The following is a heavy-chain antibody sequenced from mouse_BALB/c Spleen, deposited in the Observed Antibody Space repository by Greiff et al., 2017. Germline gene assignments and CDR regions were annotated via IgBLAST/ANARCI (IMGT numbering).Heavy chain of an antibody. CDR3: ARGDYPYYAMDY. V-gene: IGHV1-80*01. J-gene: IGHJ4*01. D-gene: IGHD2-4*01. CDR2: IYPGDGDT. CDR1: GYAFSSYW. Sequence: VHLVESGAELVRPGSSVKISCKASGYAFSSYWMNWVKQRPGQGLEWIGQIYPGDGDTNYNGKFKGKATLTADKSSSTAYMQLSSLTSEDSAVYFCARGDYPYYAMDYWGQGTSVTVSS.